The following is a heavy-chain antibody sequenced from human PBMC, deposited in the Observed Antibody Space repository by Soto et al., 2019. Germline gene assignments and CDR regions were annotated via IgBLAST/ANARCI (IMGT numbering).Heavy chain of an antibody. Sequence: PGGSLRLSCAASGFTFSDYYMSWIRQAPGKGLEWVSYISSSSSYTNYADSVKGRFTISRDNAKNSLYLQMNSLRAEDTAVYYCARDSFPTEYSPNFDYWGQGTLVTVSS. V-gene: IGHV3-11*06. D-gene: IGHD6-6*01. CDR2: ISSSSSYT. CDR3: ARDSFPTEYSPNFDY. CDR1: GFTFSDYY. J-gene: IGHJ4*02.